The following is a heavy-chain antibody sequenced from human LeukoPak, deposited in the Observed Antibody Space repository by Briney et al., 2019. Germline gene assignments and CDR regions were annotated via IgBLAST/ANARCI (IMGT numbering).Heavy chain of an antibody. D-gene: IGHD2-2*01. CDR2: ISGSGGST. Sequence: PGGSLRLSCAASGFTFSSYAMSWVRQAPGKGLEWVSAISGSGGSTYYADSVKGRFTISRDNSKNTLYLQMNSLRGEDTAVYYCAKKAPLRARKNFVLVPAARRPVNYWAQETRVTASS. V-gene: IGHV3-23*01. CDR3: AKKAPLRARKNFVLVPAARRPVNY. CDR1: GFTFSSYA. J-gene: IGHJ4*02.